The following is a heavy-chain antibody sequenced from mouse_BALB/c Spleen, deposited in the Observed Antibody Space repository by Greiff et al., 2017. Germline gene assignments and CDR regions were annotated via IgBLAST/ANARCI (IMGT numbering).Heavy chain of an antibody. CDR3: ARRGLGYFDY. V-gene: IGHV1S81*02. CDR1: GYTFTSYW. Sequence: QVQLQQPGAELVKPGASVKLSCKASGYTFTSYWMHWVKQRPGQGLEWIGEINPSNGRTNYNEKFKSKATLTVDKSSSTAYMQLSSLTSEDSAVYYCARRGLGYFDYWGQGTTLTVSS. D-gene: IGHD3-3*01. J-gene: IGHJ2*01. CDR2: INPSNGRT.